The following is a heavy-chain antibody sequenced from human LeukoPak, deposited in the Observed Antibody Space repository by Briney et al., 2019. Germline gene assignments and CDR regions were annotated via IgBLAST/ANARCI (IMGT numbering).Heavy chain of an antibody. V-gene: IGHV4-4*07. J-gene: IGHJ4*02. Sequence: SETLSLTCTVSGGSISSYYWSWIRQPAGKGLEWIGRIYTSGSTNYNPSLKSRVTISVDTSKNQFSLKLSSVTAADTAVYYCARLHYDSSGYYYFDYWGQGTLVTVSS. CDR2: IYTSGST. D-gene: IGHD3-22*01. CDR3: ARLHYDSSGYYYFDY. CDR1: GGSISSYY.